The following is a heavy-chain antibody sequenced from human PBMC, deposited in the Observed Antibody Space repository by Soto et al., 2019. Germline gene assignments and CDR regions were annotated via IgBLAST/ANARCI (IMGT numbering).Heavy chain of an antibody. CDR2: INPNSGGT. J-gene: IGHJ6*02. CDR1: GYTFTGYY. D-gene: IGHD5-18*01. Sequence: ASVKVSCKASGYTFTGYYMHWVRQAPGQGLEWMGWINPNSGGTNYAQKFQGWVTMTRDTSISTAYMELSRLRSDDTAVYYCARDMEDTAMDYMPGEYYYYGMDVWGQGTTVTVSS. V-gene: IGHV1-2*04. CDR3: ARDMEDTAMDYMPGEYYYYGMDV.